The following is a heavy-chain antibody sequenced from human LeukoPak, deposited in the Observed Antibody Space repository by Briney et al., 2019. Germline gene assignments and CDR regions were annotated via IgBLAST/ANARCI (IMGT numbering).Heavy chain of an antibody. J-gene: IGHJ4*02. Sequence: PGGSLRLSCAVSGFTFSNYWMNWVRQPPGTGLGWVANINKYGSEKYYVDSVKGRFTISRDNAKNSLYLQMNSLRDEDTAVYYCARDEGGYPIDYWGQGTLVTVSS. CDR3: ARDEGGYPIDY. D-gene: IGHD3-22*01. CDR2: INKYGSEK. V-gene: IGHV3-7*01. CDR1: GFTFSNYW.